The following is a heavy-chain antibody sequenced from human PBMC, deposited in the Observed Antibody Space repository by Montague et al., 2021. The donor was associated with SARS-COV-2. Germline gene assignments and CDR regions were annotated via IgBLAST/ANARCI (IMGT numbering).Heavy chain of an antibody. CDR1: GGSISSSNW. D-gene: IGHD6-6*01. J-gene: IGHJ4*02. CDR2: IYHSGST. Sequence: SETLSLTCAVSGGSISSSNWWSWVRQPPGKGLEWIGEIYHSGSTXYNPSLKSRVTISVDKSKNQFFLKLSPVTAADTAVYYCARMALASSSSDFDYWGQGTLVTVSS. V-gene: IGHV4-4*02. CDR3: ARMALASSSSDFDY.